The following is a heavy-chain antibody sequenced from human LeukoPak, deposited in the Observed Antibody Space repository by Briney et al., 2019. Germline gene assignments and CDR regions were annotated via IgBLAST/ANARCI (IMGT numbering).Heavy chain of an antibody. D-gene: IGHD1-7*01. Sequence: PSETLSLTCTVSGGSISSSSYYWGWIRQPPGKGLEWIGSIYYSGTTYYNPSLKSRATISVDTSKNQFSLKLRSVTAADTAVYYCARHEWGVTGTSFDPWGQGTLVTVSS. CDR2: IYYSGTT. CDR3: ARHEWGVTGTSFDP. J-gene: IGHJ5*02. CDR1: GGSISSSSYY. V-gene: IGHV4-39*01.